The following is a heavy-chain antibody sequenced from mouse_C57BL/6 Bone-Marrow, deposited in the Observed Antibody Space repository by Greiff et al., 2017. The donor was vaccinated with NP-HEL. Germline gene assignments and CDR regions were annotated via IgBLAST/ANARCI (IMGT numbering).Heavy chain of an antibody. CDR1: GFSLTSYG. V-gene: IGHV2-5*01. CDR2: IWRGGST. J-gene: IGHJ1*03. D-gene: IGHD1-1*01. CDR3: AKKGYGSSHWYFDV. Sequence: QVQLKQSGPGLVQPSQSLSITCTVSGFSLTSYGVHWVRQSPGKGLEWLGVIWRGGSTDYNVAFMSRLSITKDNSKSQVFFKMNSLQADDTAIYYCAKKGYGSSHWYFDVWGTGTTVTVSS.